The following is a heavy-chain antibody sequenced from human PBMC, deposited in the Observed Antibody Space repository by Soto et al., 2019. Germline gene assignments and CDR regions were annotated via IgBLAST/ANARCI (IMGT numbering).Heavy chain of an antibody. Sequence: GESLKISCKGAGYSFTSYWVSWVRQMPGKGLEWTGRIDPSDSYTNYSPSFQGHVTISADKSISTAYLQWSSLKASGTAMYYCARLRRIAAAGDDFDYWGQGTLVTVSS. CDR1: GYSFTSYW. D-gene: IGHD6-13*01. V-gene: IGHV5-10-1*01. J-gene: IGHJ4*02. CDR2: IDPSDSYT. CDR3: ARLRRIAAAGDDFDY.